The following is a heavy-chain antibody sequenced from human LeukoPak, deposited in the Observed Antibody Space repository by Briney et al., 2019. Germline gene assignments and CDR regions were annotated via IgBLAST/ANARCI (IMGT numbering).Heavy chain of an antibody. Sequence: ASVKVSCKASGYTFTGYYMHWVRQAPGQGLERMGWINPNSGGTNYAQKFQGRVTMTRDTSISTAYMELSRLRYDDTAVYYCARGHLPYYYYMDVWGKGTTVTVSS. CDR1: GYTFTGYY. CDR3: ARGHLPYYYYMDV. J-gene: IGHJ6*03. CDR2: INPNSGGT. V-gene: IGHV1-2*02.